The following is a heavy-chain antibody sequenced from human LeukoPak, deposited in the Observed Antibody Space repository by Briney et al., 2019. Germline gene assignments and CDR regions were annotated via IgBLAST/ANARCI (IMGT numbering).Heavy chain of an antibody. V-gene: IGHV1-2*02. D-gene: IGHD6-13*01. CDR3: ARAFSSSWYGPGDC. J-gene: IGHJ4*02. CDR1: GYTFTCYY. CDR2: INPNSGGT. Sequence: GASVKVSCKASGYTFTCYYIHWVRQAPGQGLEWMGWINPNSGGTNYAQNFQGRVTMTRDTSISTAYMELSRLRSDDTAVYYCARAFSSSWYGPGDCWGQGTLVTVSS.